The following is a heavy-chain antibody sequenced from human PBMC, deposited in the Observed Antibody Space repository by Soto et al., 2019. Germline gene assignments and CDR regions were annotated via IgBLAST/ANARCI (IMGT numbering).Heavy chain of an antibody. CDR3: AREGPYGDYVVRRYYYYYYGMDV. CDR2: INPSGGST. Sequence: GASVKVSCKASGYTFTSYYMHWVRQAPGQGLEWMGIINPSGGSTSYAQKFQGRVTMTRYTSTSTVYMELSSLRSEDTAVYYCAREGPYGDYVVRRYYYYYYGMDVWGQGTTVTVSS. D-gene: IGHD4-17*01. CDR1: GYTFTSYY. J-gene: IGHJ6*02. V-gene: IGHV1-46*01.